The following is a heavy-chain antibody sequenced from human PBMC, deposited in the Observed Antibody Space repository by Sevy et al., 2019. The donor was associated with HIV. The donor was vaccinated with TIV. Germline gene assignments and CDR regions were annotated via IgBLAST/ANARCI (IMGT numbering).Heavy chain of an antibody. CDR1: GFTFSDHY. CDR3: ASHAGIAAAGRVFDY. J-gene: IGHJ4*02. CDR2: IRNKADSYTK. Sequence: GGSLRLSCAASGFTFSDHYMEWVRQAPGKGLEWVGRIRNKADSYTKEYAASVKGRFTILRDDSKNSLYLLKNSLKTEKTAVYYCASHAGIAAAGRVFDYWGQGTLVTVSS. D-gene: IGHD6-13*01. V-gene: IGHV3-72*01.